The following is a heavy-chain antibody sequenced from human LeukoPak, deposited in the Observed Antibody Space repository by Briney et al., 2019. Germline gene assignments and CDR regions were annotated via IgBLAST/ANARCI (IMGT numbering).Heavy chain of an antibody. J-gene: IGHJ4*02. CDR2: MSYDGIHI. CDR1: GFTLSSYA. V-gene: IGHV3-30*04. Sequence: GGSLRLSCATSGFTLSSYALHWVRQAPGKGLEWVAVMSYDGIHIYYADSVKGRFTISRDNSKNTLYLQMNSLRADDTAVYYCARDNPAGSGSSLWGQGTLVTVSS. CDR3: ARDNPAGSGSSL. D-gene: IGHD1-26*01.